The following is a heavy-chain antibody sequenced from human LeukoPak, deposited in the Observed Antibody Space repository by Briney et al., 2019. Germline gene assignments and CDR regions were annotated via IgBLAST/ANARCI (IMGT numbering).Heavy chain of an antibody. J-gene: IGHJ6*02. CDR1: GFTFSSYS. CDR2: ISSSSSYI. Sequence: GGSLRLPCAASGFTFSSYSMNWVRQAPGKGLEWVSSISSSSSYIYYADSVKGRFTISRDNAKNSLYLQMNSLRAEDTAVYYCARAILWFGELLDYYYGMDVWGQGTTVTVSS. CDR3: ARAILWFGELLDYYYGMDV. V-gene: IGHV3-21*01. D-gene: IGHD3-10*01.